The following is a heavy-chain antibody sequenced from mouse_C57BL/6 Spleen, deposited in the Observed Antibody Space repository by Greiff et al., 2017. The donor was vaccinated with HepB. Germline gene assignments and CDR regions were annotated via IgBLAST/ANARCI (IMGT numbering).Heavy chain of an antibody. Sequence: EVQLQQSGAELVKPGASVKLSCTASGFNIKDYYMHWVKQRTEQGLEWIGRIDPEDGETKYAPKFQGKATITADPSSNTAYLQHSSLTAEDTSVYYCARDSSCCLFAYWGQGTLVTVSA. CDR1: GFNIKDYY. V-gene: IGHV14-2*01. J-gene: IGHJ3*01. CDR2: IDPEDGET. D-gene: IGHD3-2*02. CDR3: ARDSSCCLFAY.